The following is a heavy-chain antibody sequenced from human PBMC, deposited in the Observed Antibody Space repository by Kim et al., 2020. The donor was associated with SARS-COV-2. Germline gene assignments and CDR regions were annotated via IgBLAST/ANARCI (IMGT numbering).Heavy chain of an antibody. Sequence: GGSLRLSCAASGFTFSNAWMSWVRQAPGKGLEWVGRIKSKTDGGTTDYAAPVKGRFTISRDDSKNTLYLQMNSLKTEDTAVYYCTTDRASDYYDSSGYYRHYYYGMDVWGQGTTVTVSS. V-gene: IGHV3-15*01. CDR3: TTDRASDYYDSSGYYRHYYYGMDV. CDR1: GFTFSNAW. J-gene: IGHJ6*02. D-gene: IGHD3-22*01. CDR2: IKSKTDGGTT.